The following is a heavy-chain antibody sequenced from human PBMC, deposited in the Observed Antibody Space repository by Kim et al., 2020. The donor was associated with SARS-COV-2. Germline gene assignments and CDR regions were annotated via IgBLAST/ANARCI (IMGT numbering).Heavy chain of an antibody. Sequence: SETLSLTCTVSGGSISSYYWSWIRQPAGKGLEWIGRIYTSGSTNYNPSLKSRVTMSVDTSKNQFSLKLSSVTAADTAVYYCAREADNVYSYGYYYYGMDVWGQGTTVTVSS. D-gene: IGHD5-18*01. J-gene: IGHJ6*02. CDR3: AREADNVYSYGYYYYGMDV. CDR2: IYTSGST. V-gene: IGHV4-4*07. CDR1: GGSISSYY.